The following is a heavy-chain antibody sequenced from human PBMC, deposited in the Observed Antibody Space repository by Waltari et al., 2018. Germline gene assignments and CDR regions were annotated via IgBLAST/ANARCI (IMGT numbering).Heavy chain of an antibody. Sequence: QVQLVESGGGVVQPGMSLRLSCAASGFSLGTYGMHWVRQAPGKGLEWVALIFFGGGDSFYADSVRGRFTISRDKSKNTLYLDINSLRLDDTAIYYCAKDAFGNTYLDHWGQGTLVTVSS. CDR1: GFSLGTYG. V-gene: IGHV3-30*06. D-gene: IGHD3-10*01. J-gene: IGHJ4*02. CDR3: AKDAFGNTYLDH. CDR2: IFFGGGDS.